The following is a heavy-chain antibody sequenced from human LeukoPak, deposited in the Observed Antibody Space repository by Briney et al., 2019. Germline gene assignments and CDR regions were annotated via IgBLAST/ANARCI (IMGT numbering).Heavy chain of an antibody. CDR3: ARDRYYYDSGSFYNKLGWFDP. CDR1: GFTFSSYS. D-gene: IGHD3-10*01. V-gene: IGHV3-48*01. J-gene: IGHJ5*02. Sequence: PGGSLRLSCAASGFTFSSYSMNWVRQAPGKGLEWVSHISSSSSTIYYADSVKGRFTISRDNAKNTLYLQMNSLRPEDTAVYFCARDRYYYDSGSFYNKLGWFDPWGQGTLVTVSS. CDR2: ISSSSSTI.